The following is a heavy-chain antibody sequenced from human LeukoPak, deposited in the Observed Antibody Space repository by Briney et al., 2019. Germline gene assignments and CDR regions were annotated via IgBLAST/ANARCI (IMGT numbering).Heavy chain of an antibody. J-gene: IGHJ5*02. V-gene: IGHV4-4*07. CDR3: ARDPYCSGGSCYGDWFDP. CDR2: IYTSGST. Sequence: SETLSLTCTVSGGSISSYYWSWIRQPAGKGLEWIGRIYTSGSTNYNPSLKSRVTMSVDTSKNQFSLKLSSVTAADTAVYYCARDPYCSGGSCYGDWFDPWGQGTLVTVSS. CDR1: GGSISSYY. D-gene: IGHD2-15*01.